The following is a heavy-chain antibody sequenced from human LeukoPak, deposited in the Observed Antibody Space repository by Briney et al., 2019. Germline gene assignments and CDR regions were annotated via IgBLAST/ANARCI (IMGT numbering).Heavy chain of an antibody. D-gene: IGHD3-10*01. CDR3: ARLTRDMVRGVIITTYYFDY. Sequence: SETLSLTCTVSGGSISSSSYYWVRIRQPPGKGLEGIGSIYYSGSTYYNPSLKSRVTISVDTSKNQFSLKLSSVTAADTAVYYCARLTRDMVRGVIITTYYFDYWGQGTLVTVSS. CDR2: IYYSGST. CDR1: GGSISSSSYY. J-gene: IGHJ4*02. V-gene: IGHV4-39*01.